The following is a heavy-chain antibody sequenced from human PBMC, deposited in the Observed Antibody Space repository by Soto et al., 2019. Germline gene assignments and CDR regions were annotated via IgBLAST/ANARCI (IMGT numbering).Heavy chain of an antibody. J-gene: IGHJ4*02. Sequence: QVQLVQSGAEVKKPGSSVKVSCKASGGTFSSYAISWVRQAPGQGLEWMGGIIPIFGTANYAKKFQGRVTITADKSTSTAYMELGSLRSEDTAVYYCARELRIQLWSYFDYWGQGTLVTVSS. CDR1: GGTFSSYA. V-gene: IGHV1-69*06. D-gene: IGHD5-18*01. CDR2: IIPIFGTA. CDR3: ARELRIQLWSYFDY.